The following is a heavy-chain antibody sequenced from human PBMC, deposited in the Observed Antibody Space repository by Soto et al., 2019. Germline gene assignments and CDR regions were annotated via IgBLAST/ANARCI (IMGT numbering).Heavy chain of an antibody. J-gene: IGHJ4*02. CDR2: INPSAGST. CDR1: GNTFNSYY. D-gene: IGHD4-4*01. Sequence: ASVKVSCKASGNTFNSYYTHWVRQVPGQGLEWMGIINPSAGSTSYAQKFQGRITMTRDKSNNQFSLKLSSVTPADTAVYYCARESGNFGQDFWGPGTLVTVSS. V-gene: IGHV1-46*02. CDR3: ARESGNFGQDF.